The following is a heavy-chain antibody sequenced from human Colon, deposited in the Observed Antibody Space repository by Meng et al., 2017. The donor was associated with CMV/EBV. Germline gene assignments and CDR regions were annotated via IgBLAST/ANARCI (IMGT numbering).Heavy chain of an antibody. V-gene: IGHV3-23*01. Sequence: ETLSLTCTVSGGSISSSSYYWGWVRQAPGKGLEWVSSISGDGLSTWYADSVKGRFTISRDNSKSTVDLHMTSLRPEDTAVYYCARVMSRAIINYYYYGMDVWGQGTTVTVSS. CDR1: GGSISSSSYY. J-gene: IGHJ6*02. CDR3: ARVMSRAIINYYYYGMDV. CDR2: ISGDGLST. D-gene: IGHD3-10*01.